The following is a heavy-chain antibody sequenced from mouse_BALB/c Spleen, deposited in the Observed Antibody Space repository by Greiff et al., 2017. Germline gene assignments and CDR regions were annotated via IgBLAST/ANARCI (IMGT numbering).Heavy chain of an antibody. CDR3: ARHDGYPYYAMDY. CDR2: IWSDGST. Sequence: VQGVESGPDLVAPSQSLSITCTVSGFSLTSYGVHWVRQPPGKGLEWLVVIWSDGSTTYNSALKSRLSISKDNSKSQVFLKMNSLQTDDTAMYYCARHDGYPYYAMDYWGQGTSVTVSS. D-gene: IGHD2-3*01. J-gene: IGHJ4*01. CDR1: GFSLTSYG. V-gene: IGHV2-6-2*01.